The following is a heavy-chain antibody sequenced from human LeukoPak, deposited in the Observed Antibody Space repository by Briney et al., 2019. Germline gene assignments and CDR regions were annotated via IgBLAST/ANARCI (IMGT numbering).Heavy chain of an antibody. D-gene: IGHD4-23*01. CDR3: ANDIREGGNCGWFDP. Sequence: PGRSLRLSCAASGFNYRHSAMSWVRQAPGKGLECVSAISGSGSDTYYAESVRGRFTISRDNSKNTLSLEMNGLRAEDTAVYFCANDIREGGNCGWFDPWGQGSLVTVSS. V-gene: IGHV3-23*01. J-gene: IGHJ5*02. CDR2: ISGSGSDT. CDR1: GFNYRHSA.